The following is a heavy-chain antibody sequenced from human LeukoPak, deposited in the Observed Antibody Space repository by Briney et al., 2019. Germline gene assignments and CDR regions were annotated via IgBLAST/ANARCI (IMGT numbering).Heavy chain of an antibody. Sequence: GGSLRLSCAASGFSFCDSYMSWIRQAPGQGLEWLSYIKSSDTSTFYADSVKGRFTVSRDNAKNSLYLQMNSLRAEDTAVYYCARRGNMSSHAFDIWGQGKVVTVSS. CDR2: IKSSDTST. CDR3: ARRGNMSSHAFDI. CDR1: GFSFCDSY. V-gene: IGHV3-11*01. D-gene: IGHD2/OR15-2a*01. J-gene: IGHJ3*02.